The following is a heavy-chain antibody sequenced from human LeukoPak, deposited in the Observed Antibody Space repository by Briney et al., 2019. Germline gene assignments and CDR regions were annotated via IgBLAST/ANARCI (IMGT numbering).Heavy chain of an antibody. CDR1: GGSISSSNYY. CDR3: ARIYSSSALGYSDY. J-gene: IGHJ4*02. V-gene: IGHV4-39*01. Sequence: SETLSLTCTVSGGSISSSNYYWGWIRQPPGKGLEWIGCVYYYGSTYYNPSLKSRVTISVDTSKNQFSLKLTSVTAADTAVYYCARIYSSSALGYSDYWGQGTLLTVSS. D-gene: IGHD3-22*01. CDR2: VYYYGST.